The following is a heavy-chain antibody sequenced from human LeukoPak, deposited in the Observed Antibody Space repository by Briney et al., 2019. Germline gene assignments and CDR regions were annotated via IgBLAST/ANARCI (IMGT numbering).Heavy chain of an antibody. Sequence: GGSLRLSCAASGFTFSTYWMSWVRQAPGKGLEWVANIKQDGSEKYYVDSVKGRFTISRDNAKNSLNLQMNSLRAEDTAVYYCARYDDIVVVPAAIDSLYYYYYGMDDRGQGTTVTVSS. J-gene: IGHJ6*02. CDR1: GFTFSTYW. CDR3: ARYDDIVVVPAAIDSLYYYYYGMDD. CDR2: IKQDGSEK. V-gene: IGHV3-7*01. D-gene: IGHD2-2*01.